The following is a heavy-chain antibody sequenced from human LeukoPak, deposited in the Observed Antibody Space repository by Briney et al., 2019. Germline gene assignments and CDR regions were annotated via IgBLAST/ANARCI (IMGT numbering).Heavy chain of an antibody. CDR2: ISSSSSYI. V-gene: IGHV3-21*01. J-gene: IGHJ6*02. CDR1: GFTFSSYS. D-gene: IGHD6-13*01. CDR3: ARDRWRIAAAGTPLLSMDV. Sequence: TGGSLRLSCAASGFTFSSYSMNWVRQAPGKGLEWVSSISSSSSYIYYADSVKGRFTISRDNAKNSLYLQMNSLRAEDTAVYYCARDRWRIAAAGTPLLSMDVWGQGTTVTVSS.